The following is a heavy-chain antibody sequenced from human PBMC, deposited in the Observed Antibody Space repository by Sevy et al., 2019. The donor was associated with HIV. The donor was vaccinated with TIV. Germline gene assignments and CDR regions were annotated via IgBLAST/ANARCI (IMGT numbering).Heavy chain of an antibody. CDR1: GFTFGDYA. Sequence: GGSLRLSCTTSGFTFGDYAMSWFRQAPGKGLEWVGFIRSKVYGGTTEYAASVKGRFTISRDDSKSVAYLQMNSLKTEDTAVYYCTPLVVPAAMVHGAFDIWGQGTMVTVSS. J-gene: IGHJ3*02. CDR3: TPLVVPAAMVHGAFDI. CDR2: IRSKVYGGTT. V-gene: IGHV3-49*03. D-gene: IGHD2-2*01.